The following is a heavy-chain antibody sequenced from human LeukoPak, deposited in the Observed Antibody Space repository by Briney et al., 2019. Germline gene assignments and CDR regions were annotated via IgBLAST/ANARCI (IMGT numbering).Heavy chain of an antibody. V-gene: IGHV1-18*01. J-gene: IGHJ4*02. CDR3: ARDRAAAAASFDY. CDR1: GATFTSYG. Sequence: ASVKVSCKASGATFTSYGISWVRQAPGQGLEWMGWISAYNGNTNYAHKLQGKVTVTTDTSTSTAYIELRSLRSDATAVYYCARDRAAAAASFDYWRQAPLVTVSS. CDR2: ISAYNGNT. D-gene: IGHD6-13*01.